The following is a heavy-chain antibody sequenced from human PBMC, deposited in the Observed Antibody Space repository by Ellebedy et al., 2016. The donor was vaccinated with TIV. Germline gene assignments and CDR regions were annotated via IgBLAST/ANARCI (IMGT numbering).Heavy chain of an antibody. Sequence: GGSLRLSXERSGYKFRNYYTVWMRQVSGKGLEWVGYIYPDDFRPRYSLSFQDRVTISADTSTNTAFLQWRSLRASDTAKYYCARADVDLTLGRVETPAQYFDLWGRGTLVTVSS. D-gene: IGHD3-16*01. CDR3: ARADVDLTLGRVETPAQYFDL. V-gene: IGHV5-51*01. CDR2: IYPDDFRP. J-gene: IGHJ2*01. CDR1: GYKFRNYY.